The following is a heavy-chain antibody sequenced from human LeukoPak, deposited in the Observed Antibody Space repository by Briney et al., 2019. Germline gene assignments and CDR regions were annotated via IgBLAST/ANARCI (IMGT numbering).Heavy chain of an antibody. D-gene: IGHD3-22*01. CDR1: GYTFTGYY. J-gene: IGHJ3*02. CDR2: INPNSGGT. Sequence: VSVKVSCKASGYTFTGYYMHWVRQAPGQGLEWMGWINPNSGGTNYAQKFQGRVTMTRDTSISTAYMELSRLRSDDTAVYYCAYYDSSGYYDDAFDIWGQGTMVTVSS. V-gene: IGHV1-2*02. CDR3: AYYDSSGYYDDAFDI.